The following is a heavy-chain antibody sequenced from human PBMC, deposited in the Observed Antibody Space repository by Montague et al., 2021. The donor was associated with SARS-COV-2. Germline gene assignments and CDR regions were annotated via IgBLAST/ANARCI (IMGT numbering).Heavy chain of an antibody. CDR2: IKYDESEK. V-gene: IGHV3-7*01. J-gene: IGHJ6*03. CDR3: ARATLYMDV. Sequence: SLRLSCAASGFTFSGYWMSWVRQAPGKGLEWVANIKYDESEKYYVDSVKGRFTISRDNAKNSLYLQVNSLRAEDTAVYYCARATLYMDVWGKGTTVAVSS. CDR1: GFTFSGYW.